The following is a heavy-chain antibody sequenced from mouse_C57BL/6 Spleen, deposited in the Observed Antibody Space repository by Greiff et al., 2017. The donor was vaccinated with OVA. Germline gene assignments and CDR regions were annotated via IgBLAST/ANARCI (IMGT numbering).Heavy chain of an antibody. CDR3: ARAESAQARTPYYLDY. V-gene: IGHV5-4*03. CDR1: GFTFSSYA. Sequence: EVMLVESGGGLVKPGGSLKLSCAASGFTFSSYAMSWVRQTPEKRLEWVATISDGGSYTYYPDNVKGRFTISRDNAKNNLYLQMSHLKSEDTAMYYGARAESAQARTPYYLDYWGQGTTLTVSS. CDR2: ISDGGSYT. D-gene: IGHD3-2*02. J-gene: IGHJ2*01.